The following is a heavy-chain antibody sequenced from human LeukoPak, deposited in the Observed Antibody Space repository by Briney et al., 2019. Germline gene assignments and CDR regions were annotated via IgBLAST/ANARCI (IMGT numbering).Heavy chain of an antibody. CDR3: TREGLGTTFSAWLDP. CDR2: ISSDGSID. J-gene: IGHJ5*02. Sequence: GGSLRLSCAASGFSFSNYGMHWVRQAPGKGLEWVAVISSDGSIDYYTDSVRGRLTVSRDNSKNTLYLQMNSLRVEDTAVYYCTREGLGTTFSAWLDPWGQGTLVFVSS. CDR1: GFSFSNYG. V-gene: IGHV3-30*03. D-gene: IGHD1-7*01.